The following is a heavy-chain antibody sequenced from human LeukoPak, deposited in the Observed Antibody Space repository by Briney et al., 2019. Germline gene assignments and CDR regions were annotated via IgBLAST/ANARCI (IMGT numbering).Heavy chain of an antibody. Sequence: GGSLRLSCTASGFTSGFSFSASAMSWVRQAPGKGLDWVSTISSSGGSTYYADSVKGRFTIPRDNSKSTLYLQMDTLRADDTAVYYCAKDGWYYDSSGLGAFDVWGQGTMVTVSS. CDR1: GFTSGFSFSASA. CDR3: AKDGWYYDSSGLGAFDV. D-gene: IGHD3-22*01. V-gene: IGHV3-23*01. CDR2: ISSSGGST. J-gene: IGHJ3*01.